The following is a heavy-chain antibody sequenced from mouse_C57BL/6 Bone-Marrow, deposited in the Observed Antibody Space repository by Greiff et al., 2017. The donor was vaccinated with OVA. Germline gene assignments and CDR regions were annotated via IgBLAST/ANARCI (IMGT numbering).Heavy chain of an antibody. D-gene: IGHD2-1*01. J-gene: IGHJ4*01. Sequence: EVQVVESGGGLVKPGGSLKLSCAASGFTFSSYTMSWVRQTPEKRLEWVATISGGGGNTYYPDSVKGRFTISRDNAKNTLYLQMSSLRSEDTALYYCASNYVVYYYAMDYWGQGTSVTVSS. CDR2: ISGGGGNT. CDR3: ASNYVVYYYAMDY. CDR1: GFTFSSYT. V-gene: IGHV5-9*01.